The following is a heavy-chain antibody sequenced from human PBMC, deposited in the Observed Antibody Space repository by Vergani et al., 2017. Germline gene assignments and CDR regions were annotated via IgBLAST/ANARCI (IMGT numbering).Heavy chain of an antibody. CDR1: GYTFTGYY. J-gene: IGHJ6*02. CDR3: ARALVATIGGYYHYYGMDV. V-gene: IGHV1-2*04. CDR2: INPNSGGT. D-gene: IGHD5-12*01. Sequence: QVQLVQSGAEVKKPGASVKVSCKASGYTFTGYYMHWVRQAPGQGLEWMGWINPNSGGTNYAQKFQGWVTMTRDTSISTAYMELSRLRSDDTAVYYCARALVATIGGYYHYYGMDVWGQGTTVTVSS.